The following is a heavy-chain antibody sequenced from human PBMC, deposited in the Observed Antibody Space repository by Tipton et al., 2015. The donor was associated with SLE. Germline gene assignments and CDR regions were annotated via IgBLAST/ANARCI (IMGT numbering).Heavy chain of an antibody. Sequence: TLSLTCTVSGDSISSYYWSWIRQPPGKRLEWIGDVYYSGSTNYNPSLESRVTISVDTSKNQFSLNLRSVTAADTAVYYCVRSREADVFESWGQGPLVTVSS. CDR3: VRSREADVFES. J-gene: IGHJ4*02. V-gene: IGHV4-59*08. CDR1: GDSISSYY. D-gene: IGHD3-16*01. CDR2: VYYSGST.